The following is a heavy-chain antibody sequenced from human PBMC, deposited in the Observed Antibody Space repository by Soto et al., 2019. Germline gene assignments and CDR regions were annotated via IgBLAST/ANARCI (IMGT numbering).Heavy chain of an antibody. CDR1: GGTSVDLGCR. CDR3: ARAKVHSSGGWLGAFDI. V-gene: IGHV4-39*07. J-gene: IGHJ3*02. Sequence: SQPMRVTYTVSGGTSVDLGCRWSCKNKPPGQGLEWIGTISHNGDTFYNPPLKSRLTMSLDASKNQFSLKLSSVTAADTAVYYCARAKVHSSGGWLGAFDIWGQGTMVTVSS. D-gene: IGHD6-19*01. CDR2: ISHNGDT.